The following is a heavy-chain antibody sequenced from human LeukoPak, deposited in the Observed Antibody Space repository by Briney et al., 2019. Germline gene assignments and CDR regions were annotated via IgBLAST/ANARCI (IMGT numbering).Heavy chain of an antibody. CDR3: ARHTYGSDLYYFDY. D-gene: IGHD5-18*01. CDR2: IYRSGST. Sequence: SETLSLTCNVSGYSISSNYYWGWIRQPPGKGLEWIGSIYRSGSTYYNSSLKSRVTISIDTSKNQMSLRVSSETAADTAVYYCARHTYGSDLYYFDYWGQGTLVTVSS. V-gene: IGHV4-38-2*02. J-gene: IGHJ4*02. CDR1: GYSISSNYY.